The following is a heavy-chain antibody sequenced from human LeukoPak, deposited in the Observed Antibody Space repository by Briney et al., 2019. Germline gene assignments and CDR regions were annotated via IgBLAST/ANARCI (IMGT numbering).Heavy chain of an antibody. CDR3: ARALWFGELSSYYMDV. CDR2: IYPGDSDT. CDR1: GYSFTSYW. D-gene: IGHD3-10*01. J-gene: IGHJ6*03. Sequence: GESLKISCKGSGYSFTSYWIGWVRQMPGKGLEWMGIIYPGDSDTRYSPSFQGQVTISADKSISTAYLQWSSLKASDTAMYCCARALWFGELSSYYMDVWGKGTTVTVSS. V-gene: IGHV5-51*01.